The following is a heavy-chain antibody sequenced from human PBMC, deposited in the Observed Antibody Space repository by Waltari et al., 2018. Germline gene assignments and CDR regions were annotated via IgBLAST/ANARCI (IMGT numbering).Heavy chain of an antibody. CDR3: ASPGVIYDSSGPDEPYAEYFQH. J-gene: IGHJ1*01. D-gene: IGHD3-22*01. V-gene: IGHV1-69*01. Sequence: QVQLVQSGAEVKQPGSSVKVSCKASGGTFSSYAISWVRQAPGQGLEWMGGIIPIFGTANYAQKCQGRVTITADESTSTAYMERSSLRSEDTAVYYCASPGVIYDSSGPDEPYAEYFQHWGQGTLVTVSS. CDR1: GGTFSSYA. CDR2: IIPIFGTA.